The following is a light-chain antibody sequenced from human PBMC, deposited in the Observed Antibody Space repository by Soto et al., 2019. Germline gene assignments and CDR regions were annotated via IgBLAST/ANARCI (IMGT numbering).Light chain of an antibody. Sequence: QSVLTQPGSVSGSPGQSITISCTGTSSDIGGYIYVSWYQQHPGKAPKLMIYEGSKRPSGVSNRFSGSKSGNTASLTISGLQAEDEADYYCSSFSSSTTLYVFGTGTKVTVL. V-gene: IGLV2-14*01. CDR3: SSFSSSTTLYV. CDR2: EGS. J-gene: IGLJ1*01. CDR1: SSDIGGYIY.